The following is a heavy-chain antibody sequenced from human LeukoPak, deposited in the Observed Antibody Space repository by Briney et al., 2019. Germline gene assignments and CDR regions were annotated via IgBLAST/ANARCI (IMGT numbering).Heavy chain of an antibody. Sequence: GGSLRLSCAASGFTFSSYAMHWVRQAPGKGLEWVAVISYDGSNKYYADSVKGRFTISRDNSKNTLYLQMNSLRAEDTAVYYCARGAHDYYYGMDVWGQGTTVTVSS. V-gene: IGHV3-30-3*01. CDR3: ARGAHDYYYGMDV. CDR1: GFTFSSYA. J-gene: IGHJ6*02. CDR2: ISYDGSNK.